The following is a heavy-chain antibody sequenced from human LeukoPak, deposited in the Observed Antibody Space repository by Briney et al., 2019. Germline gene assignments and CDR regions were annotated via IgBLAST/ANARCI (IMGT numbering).Heavy chain of an antibody. CDR2: IYYSGST. CDR3: ARDRGYGDYDDAFDI. Sequence: SETLSLTCTVSVGSLSSYYWSWVRQPPGKGLGWIGCIYYSGSTNYNPSLKSRVTISVDTSKNQFSLKLTSVTAADTALYYCARDRGYGDYDDAFDIWGQGTMVTVSS. J-gene: IGHJ3*02. V-gene: IGHV4-59*01. D-gene: IGHD4-17*01. CDR1: VGSLSSYY.